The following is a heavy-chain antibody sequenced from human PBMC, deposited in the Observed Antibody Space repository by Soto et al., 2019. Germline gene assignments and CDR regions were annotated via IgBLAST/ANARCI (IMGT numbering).Heavy chain of an antibody. J-gene: IGHJ4*02. CDR3: ARHFLGYGDYAIDY. V-gene: IGHV4-59*08. D-gene: IGHD4-17*01. CDR1: GGSISSYY. Sequence: SETLSLTCTVSGGSISSYYWSWIRQPPGKGLEWIGYIYYSGSTNYNPSLKSRVTISVDTSKNQFSLRLSSVTAADTAVYYCARHFLGYGDYAIDYWGQGTLVTVS. CDR2: IYYSGST.